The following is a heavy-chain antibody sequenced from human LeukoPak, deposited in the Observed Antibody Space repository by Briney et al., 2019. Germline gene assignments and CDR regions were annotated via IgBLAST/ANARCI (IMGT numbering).Heavy chain of an antibody. CDR3: ARDPFRDYDSSGYFDY. CDR2: ISSSGSTR. V-gene: IGHV3-48*03. D-gene: IGHD3-22*01. CDR1: EFTFSHYE. J-gene: IGHJ4*02. Sequence: GGSLRLSCATSEFTFSHYEMNWVRQAPGKGLEWVSYISSSGSTRYYADSVKGRFTISRDNAKSSLHLQMNSLRAEDTAVYYCARDPFRDYDSSGYFDYWGQGTPVTVSS.